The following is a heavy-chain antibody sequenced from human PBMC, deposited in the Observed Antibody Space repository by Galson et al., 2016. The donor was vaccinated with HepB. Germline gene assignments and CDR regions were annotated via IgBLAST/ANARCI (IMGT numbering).Heavy chain of an antibody. CDR3: ARDRGIAAGGWFDP. CDR2: ISSSSKYI. Sequence: SLRLSCAASGFTFSNYYMHWVRQAPGRGLEWVSSISSSSKYIYYADSMKGRLTISRDNANNSLFPQMESLRADDTAVYYCARDRGIAAGGWFDPRGQGTQVTVSS. CDR1: GFTFSNYY. D-gene: IGHD6-13*01. J-gene: IGHJ5*02. V-gene: IGHV3-21*01.